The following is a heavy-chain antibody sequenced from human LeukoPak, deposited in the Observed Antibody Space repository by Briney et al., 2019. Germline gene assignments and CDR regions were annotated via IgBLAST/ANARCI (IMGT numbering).Heavy chain of an antibody. CDR2: IYYSGST. CDR1: GGSISLYY. CDR3: ARGYYGSSGYYSRLFDY. D-gene: IGHD3-22*01. J-gene: IGHJ4*02. V-gene: IGHV4-59*01. Sequence: SETLSLTCTVSGGSISLYYWSWIRQPPGKGLEWIGYIYYSGSTNYNSSLKSRVTISVDTSKNQFSLKLKSVTAADTAVYYCARGYYGSSGYYSRLFDYWGQGTLVTVSS.